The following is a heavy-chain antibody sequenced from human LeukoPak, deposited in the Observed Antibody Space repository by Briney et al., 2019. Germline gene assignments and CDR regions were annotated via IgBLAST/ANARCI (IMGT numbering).Heavy chain of an antibody. CDR1: GFTVSSTY. V-gene: IGHV3-53*01. J-gene: IGHJ4*02. CDR3: AKDRSCTNDICHGDFDY. Sequence: GGSLRLSCAASGFTVSSTYMSWVRQAPGQGLEWVSLIYSSGSTFYADSVQGRFTVSRDNSKNTLYLQMNSLRAEDTALYYCAKDRSCTNDICHGDFDYWGQGTLVTVSS. D-gene: IGHD2-8*01. CDR2: IYSSGST.